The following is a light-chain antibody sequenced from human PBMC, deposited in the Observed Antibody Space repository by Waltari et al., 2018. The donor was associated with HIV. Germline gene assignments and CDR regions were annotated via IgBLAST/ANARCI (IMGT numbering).Light chain of an antibody. CDR3: QQYGSSVT. J-gene: IGKJ5*01. Sequence: EIVLTQSPGTLSLSPGERVTLSCRASQSVSSSSLVWYQQKPGQAPRLLIYGASSTATGIPGRFSGSVSGTDFTLTISRLDPEDFAVYCCQQYGSSVTFGQGTRLEIK. CDR2: GAS. V-gene: IGKV3-20*01. CDR1: QSVSSSS.